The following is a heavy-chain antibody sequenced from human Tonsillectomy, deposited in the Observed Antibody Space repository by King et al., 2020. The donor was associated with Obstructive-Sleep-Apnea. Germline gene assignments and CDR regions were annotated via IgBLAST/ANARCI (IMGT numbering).Heavy chain of an antibody. CDR2: ISAFNGNT. J-gene: IGHJ6*02. CDR1: GYTFTSYG. D-gene: IGHD4-17*01. CDR3: ARTGVTVTTRYYYGMDV. Sequence: VQLVESGAEVKKPGASVKVSCKASGYTFTSYGISWVRQAPGQGLEWMGWISAFNGNTNYAQKLQGRVTITTDTSTSTGYMELRSLRSDDTAVYYCARTGVTVTTRYYYGMDVWGQGTTVTVSS. V-gene: IGHV1-18*04.